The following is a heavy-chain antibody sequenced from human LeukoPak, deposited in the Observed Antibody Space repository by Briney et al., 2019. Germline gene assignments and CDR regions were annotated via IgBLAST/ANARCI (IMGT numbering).Heavy chain of an antibody. V-gene: IGHV5-51*01. Sequence: GESLKISCKGSGYSFTSYWIGWVRQMPGKGLECMGIIYPGDSDTRYSPSFQGQVTISAGKSISTAYLQWSSLKASDPAMYYCARLGEAAAIDNWFDPWGQGTLVTVSS. CDR3: ARLGEAAAIDNWFDP. CDR2: IYPGDSDT. D-gene: IGHD6-13*01. CDR1: GYSFTSYW. J-gene: IGHJ5*02.